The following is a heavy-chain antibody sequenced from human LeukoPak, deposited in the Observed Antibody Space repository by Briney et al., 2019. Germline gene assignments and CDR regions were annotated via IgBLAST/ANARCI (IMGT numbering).Heavy chain of an antibody. J-gene: IGHJ4*02. D-gene: IGHD3-3*01. Sequence: PSETLSLTCAVYGGSFSGYYWSWIRQPPGKGLEWIGEINHSGSTNYNPSLKRRATISVDTSKNQFSLKLSSVTAADTAVYYCARGLGYDFWSGYYAQDYWGQGTLVTVSS. CDR3: ARGLGYDFWSGYYAQDY. V-gene: IGHV4-34*01. CDR2: INHSGST. CDR1: GGSFSGYY.